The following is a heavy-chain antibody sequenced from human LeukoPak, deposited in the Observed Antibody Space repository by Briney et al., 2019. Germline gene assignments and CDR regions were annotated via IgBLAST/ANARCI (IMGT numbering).Heavy chain of an antibody. V-gene: IGHV4-4*09. CDR2: IYTSGST. Sequence: SETLSLTCTVSGGAISSYYWSWIRQPPGKGLEWIGYIYTSGSTNYNPSLESRVTISVDTSKNQFSLDLSSVTAADTAVYYCARQKCTSASCLTKNAFDIWGQGTMVTVSS. D-gene: IGHD2-2*01. J-gene: IGHJ3*02. CDR1: GGAISSYY. CDR3: ARQKCTSASCLTKNAFDI.